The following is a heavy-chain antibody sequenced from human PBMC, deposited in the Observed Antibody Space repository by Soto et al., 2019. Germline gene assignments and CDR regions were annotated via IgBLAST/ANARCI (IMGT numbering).Heavy chain of an antibody. D-gene: IGHD2-2*01. CDR1: GYTFTSYY. J-gene: IGHJ6*02. V-gene: IGHV1-46*01. CDR2: INPSGGST. CDR3: ARVWSGCSSTSCYYYYYYGMDV. Sequence: ASVKVSCKASGYTFTSYYMHWVRQAPGQGLEWMGIINPSGGSTSYAQKFQGRVTMTRDTSTSTVYMELSSLRSEDTAVYYCARVWSGCSSTSCYYYYYYGMDVWGQGTTVTVSS.